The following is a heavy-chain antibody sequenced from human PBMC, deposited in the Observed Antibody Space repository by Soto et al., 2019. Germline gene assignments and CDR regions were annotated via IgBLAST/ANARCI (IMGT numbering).Heavy chain of an antibody. J-gene: IGHJ4*02. CDR1: GFTFSRYA. Sequence: EVQVLESGGGLVQPGGSLRLSCVASGFTFSRYAMNWVRQAPGKGLEWVSTISDSGSTYYTDSVKGRFTISRDNSKNTLYRQMHNLRAEDTAVYYCAKGGEGICSSTSCLYYFDYWGQGTLVTVSS. CDR3: AKGGEGICSSTSCLYYFDY. D-gene: IGHD2-2*01. CDR2: ISDSGST. V-gene: IGHV3-23*01.